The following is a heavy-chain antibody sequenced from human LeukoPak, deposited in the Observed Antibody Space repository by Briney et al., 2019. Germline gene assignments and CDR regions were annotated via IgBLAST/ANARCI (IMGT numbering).Heavy chain of an antibody. CDR3: ATGGLYDLLDY. J-gene: IGHJ4*02. CDR2: FEPADGEI. CDR1: GYTLTELS. D-gene: IGHD3-9*01. Sequence: ASVKVSCKVSGYTLTELSMHRVRQAPGKGLEWMGGFEPADGEIIYAQKFQGRVTMTEDTSTDTAFMELRSLRSEDTAVYYCATGGLYDLLDYWGQGTLVTVSS. V-gene: IGHV1-24*01.